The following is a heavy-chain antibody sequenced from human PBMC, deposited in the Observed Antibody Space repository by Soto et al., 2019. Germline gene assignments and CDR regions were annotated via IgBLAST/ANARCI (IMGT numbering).Heavy chain of an antibody. CDR2: ISGSGDSS. V-gene: IGHV3-23*01. CDR3: AKEASVVVPAAIHFDY. D-gene: IGHD2-2*02. J-gene: IGHJ4*02. Sequence: ESGGGLVQPGGSLRLSCAASGFTFSHYAVSWVRQAPGKGLEWVSAISGSGDSSYYADSVKGRFTISRDNSKNTLYLQMNSLRAEDTAVYYCAKEASVVVPAAIHFDYWGQGTLVTVSS. CDR1: GFTFSHYA.